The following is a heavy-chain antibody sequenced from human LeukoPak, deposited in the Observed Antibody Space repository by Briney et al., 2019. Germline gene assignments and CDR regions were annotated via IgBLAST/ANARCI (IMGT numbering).Heavy chain of an antibody. V-gene: IGHV3-74*01. J-gene: IGHJ6*03. CDR1: GFTFSSYW. Sequence: GGSLRLSCAASGFTFSSYWTHWVRQTPGKGLVWVSRIKTDGSTTSYADSVKGRFTISRDNAENSVYLQMSSLTAEDTGLYYCARDATTAVGWVYMDVWGKGTTVTISS. D-gene: IGHD6-13*01. CDR3: ARDATTAVGWVYMDV. CDR2: IKTDGSTT.